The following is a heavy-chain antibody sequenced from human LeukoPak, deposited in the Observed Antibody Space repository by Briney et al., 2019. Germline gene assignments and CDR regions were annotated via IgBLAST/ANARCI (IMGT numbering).Heavy chain of an antibody. CDR3: ARTVDSSGFSSFQY. V-gene: IGHV4-34*01. CDR1: GGSFSVYY. D-gene: IGHD3-22*01. CDR2: INHRGST. J-gene: IGHJ1*01. Sequence: SETLSLTCAVYGGSFSVYYWTWIRQPPGKGLEWIGEINHRGSTNHNPSLKSRVTISVDTSKNQFSLKLKSVTAADTVVYYCARTVDSSGFSSFQYWGQGTLVTVSS.